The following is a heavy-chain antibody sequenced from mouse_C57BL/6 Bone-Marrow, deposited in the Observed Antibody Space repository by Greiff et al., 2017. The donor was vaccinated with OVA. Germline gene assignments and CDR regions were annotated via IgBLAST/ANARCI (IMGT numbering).Heavy chain of an antibody. J-gene: IGHJ3*01. D-gene: IGHD2-14*01. CDR3: ARKDYRAPFAY. CDR2: IWSGGSS. Sequence: QVQLKESGPGLVQPSQSLSITCTVSGFSLTSYGVHWVRQSPGKGLEWLGVIWSGGSSDYNAAFISRLSISKENTKSQVFFKMNSLQANDTATYYCARKDYRAPFAYWGQGTLVTVSA. V-gene: IGHV2-2*02. CDR1: GFSLTSYG.